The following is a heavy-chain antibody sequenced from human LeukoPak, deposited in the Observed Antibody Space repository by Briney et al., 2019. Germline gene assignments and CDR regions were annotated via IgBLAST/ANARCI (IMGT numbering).Heavy chain of an antibody. V-gene: IGHV4-34*01. CDR2: VNHSGST. J-gene: IGHJ4*02. D-gene: IGHD3-22*01. Sequence: KPSETLSPTCAVYGGSSTGYYWSWIRQPPGNRLEWIGEVNHSGSTNYNPSLKSRVTISVDTSRNQFSLKPSSVTAADTAMYHCARAGDSSGYSDYWGQGTLVTVSS. CDR1: GGSSTGYY. CDR3: ARAGDSSGYSDY.